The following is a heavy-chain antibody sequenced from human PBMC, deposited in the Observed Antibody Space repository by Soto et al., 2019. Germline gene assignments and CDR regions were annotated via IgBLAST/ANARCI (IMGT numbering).Heavy chain of an antibody. CDR3: ARVVGYYYGSGSFDWFDP. D-gene: IGHD3-10*01. CDR2: IYYSGST. J-gene: IGHJ5*02. CDR1: GGSISSYY. V-gene: IGHV4-59*01. Sequence: PSETLSLTCTVSGGSISSYYWSWIRQPPGKGLEWIGYIYYSGSTNYNPSLKSRVTISVDTSKNQFSLKLSSVTAADTAVYYCARVVGYYYGSGSFDWFDPWGQGTLVTVSS.